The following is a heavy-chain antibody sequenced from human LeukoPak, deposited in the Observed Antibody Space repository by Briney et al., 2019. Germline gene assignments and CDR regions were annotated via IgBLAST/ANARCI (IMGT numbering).Heavy chain of an antibody. V-gene: IGHV4-4*02. CDR2: SYHNGTP. CDR3: ATAPILRGEGGEHYKYGMDV. J-gene: IGHJ6*02. D-gene: IGHD2-2*02. Sequence: PSETLSLTCAVSVGSINSGNWWSWVRQSPGKGLEWIGESYHNGTPNYNPSLKSRDTISADTFKNHFSLKMTSVTAADTAVYYCATAPILRGEGGEHYKYGMDVWGQGTTVIVSS. CDR1: VGSINSGNW.